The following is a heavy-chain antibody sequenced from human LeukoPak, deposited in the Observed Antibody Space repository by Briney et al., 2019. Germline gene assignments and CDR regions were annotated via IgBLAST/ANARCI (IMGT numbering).Heavy chain of an antibody. D-gene: IGHD3-16*01. J-gene: IGHJ6*02. CDR2: ISGSGRST. Sequence: GGSLRLSCAASGFTFSSYSMNWVRQAPGGGLECDSAISGSGRSTYYADSVKGRFTISRDNSKNTLYLQMNSLRAEDTALYYCARVAGTIRIWPQPFGDGMDVWGQGTTVTVSS. V-gene: IGHV3-23*01. CDR3: ARVAGTIRIWPQPFGDGMDV. CDR1: GFTFSSYS.